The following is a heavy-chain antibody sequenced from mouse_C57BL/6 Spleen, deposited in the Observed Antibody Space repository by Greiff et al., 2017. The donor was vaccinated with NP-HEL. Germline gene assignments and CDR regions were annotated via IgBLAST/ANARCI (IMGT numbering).Heavy chain of an antibody. J-gene: IGHJ4*01. CDR1: GFTFSSYA. Sequence: EVKLMESGEGLVKPGGSLKLSCAASGFTFSSYAMSWVRQTPEKRLEWVAYISSGGDYIYYADTVKGRFTISRANARNTLYLQMSSLKSEDTAVYYCAREGNYYGSTYENAMDYWGQGTSVTVSS. CDR2: ISSGGDYI. D-gene: IGHD1-1*01. V-gene: IGHV5S21*01. CDR3: AREGNYYGSTYENAMDY.